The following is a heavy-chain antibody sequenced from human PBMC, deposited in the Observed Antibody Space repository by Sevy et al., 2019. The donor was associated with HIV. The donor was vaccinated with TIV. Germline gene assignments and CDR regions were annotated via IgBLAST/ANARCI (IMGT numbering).Heavy chain of an antibody. CDR1: GFTFSDSW. CDR2: INQDGSVI. V-gene: IGHV3-7*03. CDR3: ARAIGKDGAY. J-gene: IGHJ4*02. D-gene: IGHD2-8*01. Sequence: ASVKVSCTASGFTFSDSWMHWVRQAPGKGLEWLANINQDGSVIYYVDSVKGRFTISRDNSRNSLFLQMSSLRAGDTATYYCARAIGKDGAYWGQGTLVTVSS.